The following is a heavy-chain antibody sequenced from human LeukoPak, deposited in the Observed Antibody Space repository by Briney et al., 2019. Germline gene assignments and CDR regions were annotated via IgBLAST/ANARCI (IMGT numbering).Heavy chain of an antibody. CDR2: ISAYNGNT. D-gene: IGHD3-22*01. Sequence: ASVKVSCKASGYTFTSYDINWVRQATGQGLEWMGWISAYNGNTNYAQKLQGRVTMTTDTSTSTAYMELRSLRSDDTAVYYCARGYYYDSSGYFLYWGQGTLVTVSS. CDR3: ARGYYYDSSGYFLY. J-gene: IGHJ4*02. V-gene: IGHV1-18*01. CDR1: GYTFTSYD.